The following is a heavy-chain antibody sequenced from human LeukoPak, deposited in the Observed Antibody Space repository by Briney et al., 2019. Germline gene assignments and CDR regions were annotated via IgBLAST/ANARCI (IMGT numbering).Heavy chain of an antibody. Sequence: SETLSLTCAVSGGSFSDNYWSWIRQPPGKGLEWLGEINHIENTNYNPSLKSRVTMSVDTSKNQFYLKVGYVTAADTAVYYCARVRGGIVVVVAEDYYMDVWGKGTTVTVSS. J-gene: IGHJ6*03. CDR2: INHIENT. CDR1: GGSFSDNY. CDR3: ARVRGGIVVVVAEDYYMDV. D-gene: IGHD2-15*01. V-gene: IGHV4-34*01.